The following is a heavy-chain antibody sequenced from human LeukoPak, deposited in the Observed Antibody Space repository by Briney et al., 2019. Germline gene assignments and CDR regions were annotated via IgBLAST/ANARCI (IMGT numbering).Heavy chain of an antibody. CDR2: ISSSSSYI. Sequence: GGSLRLSCAASGFTFSSYSMNWVRQAPGKGLEWVSSISSSSSYIYYADSVKGRFTISRDNAKNSLYLQMNSLRAEDTAVYYCARVWELEYYFDYWGQGTRVTVSS. V-gene: IGHV3-21*01. CDR3: ARVWELEYYFDY. D-gene: IGHD1-7*01. J-gene: IGHJ4*02. CDR1: GFTFSSYS.